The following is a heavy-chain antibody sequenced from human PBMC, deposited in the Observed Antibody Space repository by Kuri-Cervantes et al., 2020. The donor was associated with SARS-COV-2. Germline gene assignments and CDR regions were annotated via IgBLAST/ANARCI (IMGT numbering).Heavy chain of an antibody. CDR1: GFTFSGHW. CDR3: AKDRSGGFFDY. V-gene: IGHV3-74*01. J-gene: IGHJ4*02. Sequence: GESLKISCAASGFTFSGHWIHWVRQAPGKGLVWVSRINPDGSYTNNADSVKGRFTISRDNAKNLLSLQMSSLRVEDTAVYYCAKDRSGGFFDYWGQGTLVTVSS. CDR2: INPDGSYT. D-gene: IGHD4-23*01.